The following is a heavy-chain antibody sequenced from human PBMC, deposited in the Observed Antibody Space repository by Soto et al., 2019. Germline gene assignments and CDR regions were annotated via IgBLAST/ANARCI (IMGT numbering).Heavy chain of an antibody. D-gene: IGHD6-19*01. CDR2: IMHDGTTK. J-gene: IGHJ4*02. CDR3: ARDAGWAFDY. V-gene: IGHV3-7*01. CDR1: GFTFSGNW. Sequence: GGSLRLSCVASGFTFSGNWMSWVRQAPGKGPEWVANIMHDGTTKHHLDSVKGRFTISRDHAKNSLFLQMNSLRDEDTAVYYCARDAGWAFDYWGQGALVTVSS.